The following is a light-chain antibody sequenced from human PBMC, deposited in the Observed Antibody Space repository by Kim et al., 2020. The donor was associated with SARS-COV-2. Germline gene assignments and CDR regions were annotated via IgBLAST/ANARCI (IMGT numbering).Light chain of an antibody. CDR1: QDVDSKY. CDR3: QQSGTSPYT. J-gene: IGKJ2*01. Sequence: EIVLTQSPGTLSLSPGERATLSCRASQDVDSKYLTWYQQQRGQAPRVLIFGASSRATDIPDRFSGSGSGTDFTLTISRLEPEDFAMYYCQQSGTSPYTFGQGTKLEI. CDR2: GAS. V-gene: IGKV3-20*01.